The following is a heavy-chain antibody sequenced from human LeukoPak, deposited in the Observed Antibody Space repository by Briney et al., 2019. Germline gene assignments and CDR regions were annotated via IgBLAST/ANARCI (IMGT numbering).Heavy chain of an antibody. CDR1: GDSVSSNSAT. CDR2: TYYRSKWYN. V-gene: IGHV6-1*01. J-gene: IGHJ3*02. D-gene: IGHD5/OR15-5a*01. CDR3: VRGLGHAFDI. Sequence: SQTLSLTCAISGDSVSSNSATWSWIRQSPSRGLEWLGRTYYRSKWYNDDAVSVKSRITISPDTPKNQFSLQLSSVTPEDTAVYYCVRGLGHAFDIWGQGTIVTVSS.